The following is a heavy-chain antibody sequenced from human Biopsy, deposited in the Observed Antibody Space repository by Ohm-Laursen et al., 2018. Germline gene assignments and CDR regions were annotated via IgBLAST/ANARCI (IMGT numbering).Heavy chain of an antibody. CDR1: GYSISSDYR. V-gene: IGHV4-38-2*01. Sequence: TLSLTCAVSGYSISSDYRWGWIRQAPGKTLEWLGNIFKDGNTHYNPPLRSRLIISIDTPKNQFSLMMTSVSGADTAVYFCARVGSGWAPFDKWGPGTLVTVSS. CDR3: ARVGSGWAPFDK. CDR2: IFKDGNT. D-gene: IGHD6-19*01. J-gene: IGHJ4*02.